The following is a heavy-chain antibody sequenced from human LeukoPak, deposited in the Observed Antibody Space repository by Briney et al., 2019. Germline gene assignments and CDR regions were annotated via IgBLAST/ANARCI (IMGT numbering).Heavy chain of an antibody. CDR1: GFTFSSYW. CDR2: INSDGSST. D-gene: IGHD2-2*01. Sequence: PGGSLRLSCAASGFTFSSYWMHWVRQAPGKGLVCVSRINSDGSSTSYADSVKGRFTISRDNAENTLYLQMNSLRAEDTAVYYCARDRGGSSRYYYYYYMDVWGKGTTVTVSS. J-gene: IGHJ6*03. V-gene: IGHV3-74*01. CDR3: ARDRGGSSRYYYYYYMDV.